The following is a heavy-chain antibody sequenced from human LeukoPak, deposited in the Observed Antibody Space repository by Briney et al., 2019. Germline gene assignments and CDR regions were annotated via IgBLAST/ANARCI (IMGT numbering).Heavy chain of an antibody. Sequence: SETLTLTCTVSGGSISSYYWSWIRQPPGKGLEWIGYIYYTGTTNYNPSLKSRVTISVDTSKNQFSLKLSSVTAADTAVYYCARGGWRLDYWGQGTLVTVSS. CDR1: GGSISSYY. J-gene: IGHJ4*02. CDR2: IYYTGTT. D-gene: IGHD2-15*01. CDR3: ARGGWRLDY. V-gene: IGHV4-59*01.